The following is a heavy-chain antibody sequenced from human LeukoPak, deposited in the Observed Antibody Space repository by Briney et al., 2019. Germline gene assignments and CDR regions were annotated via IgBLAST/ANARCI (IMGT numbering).Heavy chain of an antibody. D-gene: IGHD5-24*01. J-gene: IGHJ3*02. Sequence: PGGSLRLSCAASGFTVSSNYMTWVRQAPGKGLEWVSVLYSGGSTYYADSVKGRFTISRDNSKNTLYLQMNGLRAEDTAVYYCARGPYRDGYKYGAFDIWGQGTMVTVSS. V-gene: IGHV3-53*01. CDR1: GFTVSSNY. CDR3: ARGPYRDGYKYGAFDI. CDR2: LYSGGST.